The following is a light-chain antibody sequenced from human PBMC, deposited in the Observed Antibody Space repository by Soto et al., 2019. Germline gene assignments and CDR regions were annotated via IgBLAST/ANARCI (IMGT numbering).Light chain of an antibody. CDR3: QQHNTYPFT. Sequence: DIQMTPSPSTLSASVGDRVTITCRASHSISNWLAWYQQKPGKAPKLLIYDASNLERGVPSRFSGSGSGKEFTLTISSLQPDDFATYYCQQHNTYPFTFAPGTKVDI. J-gene: IGKJ3*01. CDR1: HSISNW. CDR2: DAS. V-gene: IGKV1-5*01.